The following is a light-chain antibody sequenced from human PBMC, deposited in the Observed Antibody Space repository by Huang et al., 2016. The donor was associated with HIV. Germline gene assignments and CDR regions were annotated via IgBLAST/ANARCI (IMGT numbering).Light chain of an antibody. CDR2: EVS. Sequence: DIMLSQIPLSLSVTPGQPASIACRSSQSLLYSDGKTNLYWYLHRPGQSPPLLIYEVSNRVSGVPDRFSGSGSGTDFTLKISRVEAEDVGTYYCMQSKQLPPTFGPGTRVEI. CDR3: MQSKQLPPT. CDR1: QSLLYSDGKTN. J-gene: IGKJ1*01. V-gene: IGKV2D-29*02.